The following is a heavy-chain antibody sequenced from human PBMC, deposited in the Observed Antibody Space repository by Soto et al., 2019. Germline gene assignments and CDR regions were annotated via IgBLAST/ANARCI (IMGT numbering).Heavy chain of an antibody. Sequence: QVQLQESGPGLVKPSETLSLTCTVSGGSIFSYFWHWVRQPPGKGLEWIGYVYYTGSTQYNPSLKSRVTISLDTSENHFSLKLGSLTAADTVIYYCARANYYYGMDVWGQGTTVTVSS. V-gene: IGHV4-59*01. J-gene: IGHJ6*02. CDR3: ARANYYYGMDV. CDR2: VYYTGST. CDR1: GGSIFSYF.